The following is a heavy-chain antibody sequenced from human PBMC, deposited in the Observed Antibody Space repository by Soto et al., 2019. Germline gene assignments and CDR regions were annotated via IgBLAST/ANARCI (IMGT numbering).Heavy chain of an antibody. J-gene: IGHJ4*02. D-gene: IGHD3-10*01. CDR2: IYYSGST. V-gene: IGHV4-59*01. Sequence: PSETLSLTCTVSGGSISSYYWSWIRQPPGKGLEWIGYIYYSGSTNYNPSLKSRVTISVDTSKNQFSLKLSSVTAADTAVYYCARARFRGSGDFRDWGQGTLVTVSS. CDR1: GGSISSYY. CDR3: ARARFRGSGDFRD.